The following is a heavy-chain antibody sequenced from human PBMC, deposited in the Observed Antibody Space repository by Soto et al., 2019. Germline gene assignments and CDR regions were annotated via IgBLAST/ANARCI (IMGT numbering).Heavy chain of an antibody. Sequence: ASVKVSCKASGYTFTSYGISWVRQAPGQGLEWMGWISAYNGNTNYAQKLQGRVTMTTDTSTSTAYMELRSLRSDDTAMYYCARTYASTGDYSSVWSYFIGSSGQ. CDR1: GYTFTSYG. J-gene: IGHJ4*02. D-gene: IGHD6-19*01. V-gene: IGHV1-18*01. CDR3: ARTYASTGDYSSVWSYFIGS. CDR2: ISAYNGNT.